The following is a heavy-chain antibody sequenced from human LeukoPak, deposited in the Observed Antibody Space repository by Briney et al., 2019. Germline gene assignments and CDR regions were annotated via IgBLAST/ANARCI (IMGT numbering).Heavy chain of an antibody. CDR1: GFTFSDYY. V-gene: IGHV3-11*06. J-gene: IGHJ3*02. Sequence: GGSLRLSCAASGFTFSDYYMSWIRQGPGKGLEWVSYISSSSSYTNYADSVKGRFTISRDNAKNSLYLQMNSLRAEDTAVYYCARDSSTTGTTHDAFDIWGQGTMVTVSS. CDR2: ISSSSSYT. D-gene: IGHD1-1*01. CDR3: ARDSSTTGTTHDAFDI.